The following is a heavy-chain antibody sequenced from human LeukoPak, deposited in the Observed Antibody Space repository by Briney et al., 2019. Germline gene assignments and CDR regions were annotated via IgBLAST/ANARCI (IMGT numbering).Heavy chain of an antibody. V-gene: IGHV3-21*01. D-gene: IGHD1-26*01. CDR2: ISERSVYI. CDR1: GFTFSSYW. Sequence: GGSLRLSCAASGFTFSSYWMSWVRQAPGKGLEWVSSISERSVYIYYADSVKGRFTISRDNAKNSLSLQMNSLRAEDTAVYYCARQGEGAFDNWGQGTLVTVSS. J-gene: IGHJ4*02. CDR3: ARQGEGAFDN.